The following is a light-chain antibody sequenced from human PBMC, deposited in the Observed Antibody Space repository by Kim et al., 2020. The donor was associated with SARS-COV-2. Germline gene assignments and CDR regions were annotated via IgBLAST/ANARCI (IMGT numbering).Light chain of an antibody. V-gene: IGKV1-39*01. CDR3: QQSYNFPYT. Sequence: SACLGDRVTSTCRAGQSISTHLNWYQQKSGKAPRLLIYSASTLESGVPSRFSGSGSGTDFTLAISGLQPEDFASYYCQQSYNFPYTFGQGTKLEI. CDR1: QSISTH. J-gene: IGKJ2*01. CDR2: SAS.